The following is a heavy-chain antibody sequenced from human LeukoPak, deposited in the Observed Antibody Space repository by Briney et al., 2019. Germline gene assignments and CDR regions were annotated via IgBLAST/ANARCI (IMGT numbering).Heavy chain of an antibody. Sequence: SETLSLTCSVSGGPISGRRYYWGWIRQPPGRGLEGIGSIHYDGATYYIQCHKSRGTMSVDTTKNQLSQKLKSGTAADTAVYYCPTILGDYNILTGLYLNYNFDYWGQGTLVTVSS. V-gene: IGHV4-39*01. J-gene: IGHJ4*02. D-gene: IGHD3-9*01. CDR2: IHYDGAT. CDR1: GGPISGRRYY. CDR3: PTILGDYNILTGLYLNYNFDY.